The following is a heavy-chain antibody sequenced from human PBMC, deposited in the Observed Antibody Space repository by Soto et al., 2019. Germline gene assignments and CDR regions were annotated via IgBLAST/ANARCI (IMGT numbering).Heavy chain of an antibody. V-gene: IGHV1-69*06. D-gene: IGHD3-10*01. J-gene: IGHJ5*02. CDR1: GGTFSSYA. CDR3: ARDHGRGSGSYYLADWFDP. Sequence: GASVKVSFKACGGTFSSYAISWLRQAPGQGLEWMGGIIPIFGTANYAQKFQGRVTITADKSTSTAYMELSSLRSEDTAVYYCARDHGRGSGSYYLADWFDPWGQGTLVTVSS. CDR2: IIPIFGTA.